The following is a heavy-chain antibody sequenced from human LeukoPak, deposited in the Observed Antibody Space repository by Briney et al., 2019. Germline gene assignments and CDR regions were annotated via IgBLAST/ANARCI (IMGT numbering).Heavy chain of an antibody. V-gene: IGHV4-59*01. CDR1: GGSISSYY. J-gene: IGHJ4*02. Sequence: SETLSLTCTVSGGSISSYYWSWIRQPAGKGLKWIGYIYYSGSTNYNPSLKSRVTISVDTSKNQFSLKLSSVTAADTAVYYCARVGIVGAAIYFDYWGQGTLVTVSS. D-gene: IGHD1-26*01. CDR3: ARVGIVGAAIYFDY. CDR2: IYYSGST.